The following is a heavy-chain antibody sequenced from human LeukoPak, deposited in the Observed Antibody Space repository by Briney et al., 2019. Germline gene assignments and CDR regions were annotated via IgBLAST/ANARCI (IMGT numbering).Heavy chain of an antibody. J-gene: IGHJ3*02. CDR3: ARAQPGYDAFDI. CDR1: GFTFSSYD. CDR2: IGTAGDT. D-gene: IGHD6-13*01. V-gene: IGHV3-13*01. Sequence: GSLRLSCAASGFTFSSYDMHWVRQATGKGLEWVSAIGTAGDTYYPGSVKGRFTISRENAKNSLYLQMNSLRAGDTAVYYCARAQPGYDAFDIWGQGTMVTVSS.